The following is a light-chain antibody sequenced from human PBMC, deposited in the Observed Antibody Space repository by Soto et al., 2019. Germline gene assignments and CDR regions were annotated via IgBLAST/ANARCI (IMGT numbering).Light chain of an antibody. CDR1: SDHINYI. CDR3: ETWDNDTRV. CDR2: VEASGTY. V-gene: IGLV4-60*03. Sequence: QPVLTQSSSASASLGSSVKLTCTLSSDHINYIIAWHQQHPGKAPRFLMTVEASGTYNKGSGIPDRFSGSSSGADRYLTISNLQSEDEAQYYCETWDNDTRVFGGGTKVTVL. J-gene: IGLJ2*01.